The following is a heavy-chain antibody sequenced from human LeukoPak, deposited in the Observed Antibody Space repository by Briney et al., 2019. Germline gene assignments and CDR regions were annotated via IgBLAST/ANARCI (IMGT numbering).Heavy chain of an antibody. CDR2: MNPNSGNT. CDR1: GYTFTSYD. D-gene: IGHD3-10*01. Sequence: GASVKVSCKASGYTFTSYDINWVRQATGQGLEWMGWMNPNSGNTGYAQKFQGRVTMTRNTSISTAYMELSSLRSEDTAVYYCAREYYYGSGSYSEDPSLGYWGQGTLVTVSS. J-gene: IGHJ4*02. CDR3: AREYYYGSGSYSEDPSLGY. V-gene: IGHV1-8*01.